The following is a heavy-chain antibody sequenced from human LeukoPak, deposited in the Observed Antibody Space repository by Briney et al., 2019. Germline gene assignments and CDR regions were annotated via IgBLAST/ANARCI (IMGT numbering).Heavy chain of an antibody. Sequence: SETLSLTCAVYGGSFSGYYWSWIRQPPGKGLEWIGEINHSGSTNYNPSLKSRVTISVDTSKNQFSLKLSSVTAADTAVYYCARGPRIYDFWSGYYEFDYWGQGTLVTVSS. CDR3: ARGPRIYDFWSGYYEFDY. D-gene: IGHD3/OR15-3a*01. CDR1: GGSFSGYY. V-gene: IGHV4-34*01. J-gene: IGHJ4*02. CDR2: INHSGST.